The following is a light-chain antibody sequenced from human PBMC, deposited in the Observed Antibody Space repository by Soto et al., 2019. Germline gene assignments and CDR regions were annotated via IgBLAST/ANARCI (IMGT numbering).Light chain of an antibody. J-gene: IGLJ2*01. CDR3: CSYAGSYTL. CDR2: DVS. CDR1: SSDVGAYNY. V-gene: IGLV2-11*01. Sequence: QSALTQPRSVSGSPGQSVTISCTGTSSDVGAYNYVSWYQHHPGKAPKLMIYDVSKRPSGVPDRFSGSKSGNTASLTISGLQADDEADYYCCSYAGSYTLFGGGTKLTVL.